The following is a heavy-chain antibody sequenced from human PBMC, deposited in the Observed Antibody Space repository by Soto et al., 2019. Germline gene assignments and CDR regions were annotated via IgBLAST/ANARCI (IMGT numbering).Heavy chain of an antibody. V-gene: IGHV1-58*01. D-gene: IGHD3-16*01. CDR3: TADLGGDMSAVARY. Sequence: QMQPVQSGPEVKKPWTSVKVSCKTSGFPFSISAVHWVRQARVHILQRIGWIDVGSANANDAQMLEESVTISHDISTTTAYMELSSMTPDATAVYYCTADLGGDMSAVARYWGQGTLVTVSS. CDR2: IDVGSANA. CDR1: GFPFSISA. J-gene: IGHJ4*02.